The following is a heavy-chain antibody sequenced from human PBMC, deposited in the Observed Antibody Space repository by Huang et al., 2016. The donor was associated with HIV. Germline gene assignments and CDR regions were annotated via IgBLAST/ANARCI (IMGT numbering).Heavy chain of an antibody. CDR1: RFTFSKFA. V-gene: IGHV3-30*18. Sequence: QVQLVESGGGVVRPGRSLRLSCAASRFTFSKFAMHWVRQVPGKGLEGMAVISYDGSSKHYADSVTGRLTISRDNSNNTLYLQMNSLTVEDTAVYYCTKGHYYDTNGYVAFDIWGQGTMVTVSS. CDR2: ISYDGSSK. J-gene: IGHJ3*02. D-gene: IGHD3-22*01. CDR3: TKGHYYDTNGYVAFDI.